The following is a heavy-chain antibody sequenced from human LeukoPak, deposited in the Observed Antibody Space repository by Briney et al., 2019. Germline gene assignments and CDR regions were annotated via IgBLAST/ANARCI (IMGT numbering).Heavy chain of an antibody. Sequence: PGGSLRLSCAASGFTFSSYAMSWVRQAPGKGLEWVSAISGSGGSTYYADSVKGRFTISRDNSKNTLYLQINSLRADDTAVYYCAKDDRGCSGGSCFFDYWGQGTLATVSS. CDR2: ISGSGGST. CDR1: GFTFSSYA. D-gene: IGHD2-15*01. V-gene: IGHV3-23*01. CDR3: AKDDRGCSGGSCFFDY. J-gene: IGHJ4*02.